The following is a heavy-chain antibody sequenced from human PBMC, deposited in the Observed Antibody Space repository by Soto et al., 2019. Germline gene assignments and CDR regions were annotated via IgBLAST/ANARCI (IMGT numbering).Heavy chain of an antibody. CDR1: GLTYSSHV. D-gene: IGHD2-15*01. CDR3: ARGVVDTNVVFKWFDP. V-gene: IGHV1-69*17. CDR2: IITLFGIP. J-gene: IGHJ5*02. Sequence: QVQLVQSGPEVKRPGSSVKVSCEASGLTYSSHVISWVRQAPGQGLEWMGGIITLFGIPNYAQKFQGRLTITADKSTSTAYMEFSSLRSEDTAVYYCARGVVDTNVVFKWFDPWGQGTLVTVSS.